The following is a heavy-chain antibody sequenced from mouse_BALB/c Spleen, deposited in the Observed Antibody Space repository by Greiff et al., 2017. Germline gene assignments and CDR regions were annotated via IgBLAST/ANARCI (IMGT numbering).Heavy chain of an antibody. V-gene: IGHV1-14*01. J-gene: IGHJ4*01. Sequence: VQLQQSGPELVKPGASVKMSCKASGYTFTSYVMHWVKQKPGQGLEWIGYINPYNDGTKYNEKFKGKATLTSDKSSSTAYMELSSLTSEDSAVYCCARKGTGTGYAMDYWGQGTSVTVSS. CDR2: INPYNDGT. D-gene: IGHD4-1*01. CDR1: GYTFTSYV. CDR3: ARKGTGTGYAMDY.